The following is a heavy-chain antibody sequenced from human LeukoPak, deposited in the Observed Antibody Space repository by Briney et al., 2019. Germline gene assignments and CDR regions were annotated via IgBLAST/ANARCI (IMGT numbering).Heavy chain of an antibody. Sequence: GGSLRLSCAASGFTVSSHYMTWARQAPGKGLEWVSVIYSGGSTYYADSVKGRFTISRDNSKNTLYLQMKSLRAEDTAVYYCARLDDYGDYVDYWGQGTMVTVSS. CDR3: ARLDDYGDYVDY. CDR1: GFTVSSHY. D-gene: IGHD4-17*01. V-gene: IGHV3-53*01. CDR2: IYSGGST. J-gene: IGHJ4*02.